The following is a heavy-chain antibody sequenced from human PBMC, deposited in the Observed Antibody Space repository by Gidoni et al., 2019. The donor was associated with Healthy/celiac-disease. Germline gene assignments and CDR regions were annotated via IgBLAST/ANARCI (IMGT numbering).Heavy chain of an antibody. V-gene: IGHV3-33*01. Sequence: QVQLVESGGGVVQPGRSLRPSCAASGFTVSSYGMHWVGQAPGKGLEWVAVIWYDGSNKYYADSVKGRFTISRDNSKNTLYLQMNSLRAEDTAVYYCARGTQDSIAVAGTGFDYWGQGTLVTVSS. J-gene: IGHJ4*02. CDR1: GFTVSSYG. CDR3: ARGTQDSIAVAGTGFDY. CDR2: IWYDGSNK. D-gene: IGHD6-19*01.